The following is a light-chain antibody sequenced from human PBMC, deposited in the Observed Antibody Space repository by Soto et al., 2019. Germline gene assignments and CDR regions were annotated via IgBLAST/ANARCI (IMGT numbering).Light chain of an antibody. V-gene: IGKV1-5*03. J-gene: IGKJ2*02. CDR1: QSISNW. CDR3: QQYNNYPCT. CDR2: KAS. Sequence: DIQMTQSPSTLSASVGDRVTITCRASQSISNWLAWYQQKPGKAPNLLIYKASSLERGVPSRFSGSGSGTEFTLTISSLQPDDFATYYCQQYNNYPCTFGQGTKVEIK.